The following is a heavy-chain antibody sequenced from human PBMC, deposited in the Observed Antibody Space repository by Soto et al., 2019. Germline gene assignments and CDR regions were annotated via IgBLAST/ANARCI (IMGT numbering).Heavy chain of an antibody. CDR3: AKDTYHVVVVPAANGMDV. J-gene: IGHJ6*02. Sequence: EVQLLESGGGLIQPGGSLRLSCAASGLTFSRYAMNWVRQAPGKGLEWVSVISGSGGTRYYADSVKGRFTISRDNSKGILYLQRNSLRAYDTDVYYCAKDTYHVVVVPAANGMDVWGQGTKGTVSS. CDR1: GLTFSRYA. V-gene: IGHV3-23*01. CDR2: ISGSGGTR. D-gene: IGHD2-2*01.